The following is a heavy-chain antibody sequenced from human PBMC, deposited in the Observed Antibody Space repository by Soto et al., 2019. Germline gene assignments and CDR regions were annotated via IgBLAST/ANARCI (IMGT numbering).Heavy chain of an antibody. V-gene: IGHV4-34*01. CDR1: GGSFSGYY. CDR2: INHSGST. Sequence: SETLSLTCAVYGGSFSGYYWSWIRQPPGKGLEWIGEINHSGSTNYNPSLKSRVTISVDTSKNQFSLKLSSVTAADTAVCYCARGIAAADKLGIDYWGQGTLVTVSS. CDR3: ARGIAAADKLGIDY. J-gene: IGHJ4*02. D-gene: IGHD6-13*01.